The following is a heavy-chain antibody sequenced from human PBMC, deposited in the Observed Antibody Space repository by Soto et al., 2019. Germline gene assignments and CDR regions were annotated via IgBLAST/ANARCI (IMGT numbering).Heavy chain of an antibody. CDR3: AREGIAARTPFDY. Sequence: PSETLSLTCTVSGGSISSYYWSWIRQPPGKGLEWIGYIYYSGSTNYNPSLKSRVTISVDTSKNQFSLKLSSVTAADTAVYYCAREGIAARTPFDYWGQGTLVTVSS. J-gene: IGHJ4*02. V-gene: IGHV4-59*01. CDR2: IYYSGST. D-gene: IGHD6-6*01. CDR1: GGSISSYY.